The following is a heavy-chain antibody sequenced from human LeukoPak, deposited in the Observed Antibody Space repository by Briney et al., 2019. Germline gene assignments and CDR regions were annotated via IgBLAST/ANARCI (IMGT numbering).Heavy chain of an antibody. CDR3: AKDLGVVTRNAFDI. J-gene: IGHJ3*02. V-gene: IGHV3-7*03. Sequence: GGSLRLSCAASGFTFSSYWMSWVRQAPGKGLEWVANIKQDGSEKYYVDSVKGRFTISRDNSKNTLYLQMNSLRAEDTAVYYCAKDLGVVTRNAFDIWGQGTMVTVSS. CDR1: GFTFSSYW. CDR2: IKQDGSEK. D-gene: IGHD4-23*01.